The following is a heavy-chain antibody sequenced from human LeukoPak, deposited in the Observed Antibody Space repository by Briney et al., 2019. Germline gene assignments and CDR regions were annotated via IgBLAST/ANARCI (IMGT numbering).Heavy chain of an antibody. CDR1: GGSISSSSYY. D-gene: IGHD1-14*01. Sequence: SETLSLTCTVSGGSISSSSYYWGWIRQPPGKGLEWIGSMYYSGSTYYNPSLKSRVTISVDTSKNQFSLKLSSVTAADTAVYYCARKKPRWYFDLWGRGTLVTVSS. CDR3: ARKKPRWYFDL. CDR2: MYYSGST. V-gene: IGHV4-39*07. J-gene: IGHJ2*01.